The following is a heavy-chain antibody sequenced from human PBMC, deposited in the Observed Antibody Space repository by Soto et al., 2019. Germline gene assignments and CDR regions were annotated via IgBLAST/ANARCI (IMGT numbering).Heavy chain of an antibody. Sequence: GESLMISCKGSGYSFTSYWISWVRQMPGKGLEWMGRIDPSDSYTNYSPSFQGHVTISADKSISTAYLQWSSLKASDTAMYYCARHQAGGSDLVEMDVWGQGTTVTVSS. CDR1: GYSFTSYW. D-gene: IGHD3-10*01. CDR3: ARHQAGGSDLVEMDV. CDR2: IDPSDSYT. J-gene: IGHJ6*02. V-gene: IGHV5-10-1*01.